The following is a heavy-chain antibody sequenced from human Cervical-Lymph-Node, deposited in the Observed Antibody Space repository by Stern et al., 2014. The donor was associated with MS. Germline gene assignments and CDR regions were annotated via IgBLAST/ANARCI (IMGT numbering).Heavy chain of an antibody. CDR3: AHRTAGPFDY. CDR2: IYWDDQK. Sequence: QVTLRESGPALVKPPQTLTLTCTFSGFSLSTSGLGVGWLRQPPGEALEWLAYIYWDDQKRYSPSLKSRLTITKDTSKNQVVLTLTNVDPVDTATYYCAHRTAGPFDYWGQGTLVTVSS. J-gene: IGHJ4*02. V-gene: IGHV2-5*02. CDR1: GFSLSTSGLG.